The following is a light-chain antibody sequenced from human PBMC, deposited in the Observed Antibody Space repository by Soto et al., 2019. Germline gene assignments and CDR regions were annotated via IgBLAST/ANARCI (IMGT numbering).Light chain of an antibody. J-gene: IGKJ1*01. V-gene: IGKV1-5*03. CDR3: QQYSSYSAWT. CDR2: RAS. Sequence: DIQMTQSPSTLSASVGDRVTITCRVSQSINSWLAWYQQKPGKVPKLLVYRASTLESGVPPRFSGSGSGTEFTLTISSLQPDDFATYYCQQYSSYSAWTFGQGTKVEIK. CDR1: QSINSW.